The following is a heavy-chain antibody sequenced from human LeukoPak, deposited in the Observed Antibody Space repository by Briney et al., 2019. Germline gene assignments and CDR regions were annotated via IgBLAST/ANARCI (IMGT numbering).Heavy chain of an antibody. CDR1: GFTFSGSA. CDR2: IRSKANSYAT. V-gene: IGHV3-73*01. CDR3: TRHSNYGDYAS. D-gene: IGHD4-17*01. J-gene: IGHJ4*02. Sequence: TGGSLRLSCAASGFTFSGSAMHWVRQASGKGLEWVGRIRSKANSYATAYAASVKGRFTIYRDDSKNTAYLQMNSLKTEDTAVYYCTRHSNYGDYASWGQGTLVTVSS.